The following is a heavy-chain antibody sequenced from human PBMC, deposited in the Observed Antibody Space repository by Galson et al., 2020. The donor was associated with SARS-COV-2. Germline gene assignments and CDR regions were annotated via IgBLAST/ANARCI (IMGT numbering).Heavy chain of an antibody. CDR3: AREQYGEYYFYGMDV. CDR1: GFTFNNYG. V-gene: IGHV3-33*01. Sequence: GGSLRLSCAASGFTFNNYGLHWVRQAPGKGLEWVAVIWYDGSTKYYADSVRGRFTISRDNSKNTLYLQMNPLRADDTAVYFCAREQYGEYYFYGMDVWGQGTTVTVSS. J-gene: IGHJ6*02. CDR2: IWYDGSTK. D-gene: IGHD4-17*01.